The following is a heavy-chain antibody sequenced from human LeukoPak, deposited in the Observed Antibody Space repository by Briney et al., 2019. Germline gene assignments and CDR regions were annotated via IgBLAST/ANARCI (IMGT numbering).Heavy chain of an antibody. D-gene: IGHD1-26*01. CDR2: IYTSGST. CDR3: ARDLPPYSGSYESDY. CDR1: GGSITNYY. J-gene: IGHJ4*02. V-gene: IGHV4-4*07. Sequence: SETLSLTCTVSGGSITNYYWSWIRQPAGKGLEWIGRIYTSGSTNYNPSLKSRVTMSVDTSKNQFSLKLSSVTAADTAVYYCARDLPPYSGSYESDYWGQGTLVTVSS.